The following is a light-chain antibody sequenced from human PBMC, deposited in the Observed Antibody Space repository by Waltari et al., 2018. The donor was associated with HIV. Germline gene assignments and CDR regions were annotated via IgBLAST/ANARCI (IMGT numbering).Light chain of an antibody. Sequence: EIVLTQSPATLSLSPGERATLSGRASQSVGDYLAWYQQKPGQAPKLFIYDASNRATGIPARFSGSGFGTDFTLTISSLEPEDFAVYYCQQRSTWPGPTFGGGTKVEI. J-gene: IGKJ4*01. CDR1: QSVGDY. CDR3: QQRSTWPGPT. CDR2: DAS. V-gene: IGKV3-11*01.